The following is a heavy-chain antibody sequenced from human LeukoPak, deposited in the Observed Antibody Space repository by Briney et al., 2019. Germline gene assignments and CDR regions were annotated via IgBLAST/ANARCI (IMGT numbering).Heavy chain of an antibody. D-gene: IGHD5-24*01. CDR3: VKSAGKDGYRDVLDI. V-gene: IGHV3-23*05. CDR2: ISNTGVAT. Sequence: GGSLRLSCAASGFSNSALNWVRQAPGQGLEWISPISNTGVATYYADSVKGRFTISRDTFRNTLLLQMNSLRADDTAVYYCVKSAGKDGYRDVLDIWGQGTVVTVSS. J-gene: IGHJ3*02. CDR1: GFSNSA.